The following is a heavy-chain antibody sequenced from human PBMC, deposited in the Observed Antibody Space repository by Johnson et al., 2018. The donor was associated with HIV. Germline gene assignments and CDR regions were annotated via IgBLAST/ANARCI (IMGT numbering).Heavy chain of an antibody. D-gene: IGHD6-13*01. V-gene: IGHV3-30*02. J-gene: IGHJ3*02. CDR1: GFNFNTCG. CDR2: DRYNEVNK. Sequence: QMQLVESGGGLVKPGGSLRLSCAASGFNFNTCGMHWVRQAPGKGLEWVAFDRYNEVNKFYADSGKGRRTISRDNTKNTLYLEMNSLRAEYTAVYYCARDLWAYSTRDDAFDIWGQGTMVTVSS. CDR3: ARDLWAYSTRDDAFDI.